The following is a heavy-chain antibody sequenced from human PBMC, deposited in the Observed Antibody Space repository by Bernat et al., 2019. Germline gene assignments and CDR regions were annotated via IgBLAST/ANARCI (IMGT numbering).Heavy chain of an antibody. CDR2: IKQVGSEK. V-gene: IGHV3-7*03. CDR1: GFTFSSYW. J-gene: IGHJ3*02. D-gene: IGHD5-24*01. CDR3: ARDWGVEGGGYNGYWVDAFDI. Sequence: EVQLVESGGGLVQPGGSLRLSCAASGFTFSSYWMSWVRQAPGKGLEWVANIKQVGSEKYYVDSVKGRFTISRDSAKNSLYLQMNSLRAEDTAVYYCARDWGVEGGGYNGYWVDAFDIWGQGTMVTVSS.